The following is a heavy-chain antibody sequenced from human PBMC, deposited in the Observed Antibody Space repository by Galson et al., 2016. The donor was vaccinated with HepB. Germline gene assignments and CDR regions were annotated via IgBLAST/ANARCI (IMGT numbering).Heavy chain of an antibody. D-gene: IGHD6-25*01. Sequence: SLRLSCAASGFTLSSYGMHWVRQAPGKGLEWVAVIWNDGSYKYYTDSVKGRFTISRDNSKNKLFLQMNRLRVEDTAIYYGARAAADPLTAFDYWGQGTLVPVSS. J-gene: IGHJ4*02. CDR1: GFTLSSYG. CDR3: ARAAADPLTAFDY. CDR2: IWNDGSYK. V-gene: IGHV3-33*01.